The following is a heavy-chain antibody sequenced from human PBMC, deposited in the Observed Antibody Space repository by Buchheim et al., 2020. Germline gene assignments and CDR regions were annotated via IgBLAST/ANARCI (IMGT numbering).Heavy chain of an antibody. D-gene: IGHD5-18*01. CDR2: INHSGST. V-gene: IGHV4-34*01. Sequence: QVQLQQWGAGLLKPSETLSLTCAVYGGSFSGYYWSWIRQPPGKGLEWIGEINHSGSTIYNPSLKSRVTISVDTSKNQFSLKLSSVTAADTAVYYCARPRQLWRSYYFDYWGQGTL. CDR3: ARPRQLWRSYYFDY. J-gene: IGHJ4*02. CDR1: GGSFSGYY.